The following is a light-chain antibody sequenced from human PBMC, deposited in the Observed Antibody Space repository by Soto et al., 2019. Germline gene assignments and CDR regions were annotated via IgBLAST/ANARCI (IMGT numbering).Light chain of an antibody. CDR1: QSVLYSFNNKNY. J-gene: IGKJ1*01. V-gene: IGKV4-1*01. CDR3: QHYYSDPPWT. Sequence: DIVMTQSPDSLAVSLGERATINCRSSQSVLYSFNNKNYLGWYQQKPGQAPKRLIYWASTRESGVPDRFSGSGSGTDFTLTISSLQAEDVAVYYCQHYYSDPPWTFGQGTKVEIK. CDR2: WAS.